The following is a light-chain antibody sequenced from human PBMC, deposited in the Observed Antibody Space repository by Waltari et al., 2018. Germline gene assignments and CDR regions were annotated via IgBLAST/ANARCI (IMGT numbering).Light chain of an antibody. V-gene: IGLV2-14*03. J-gene: IGLJ3*02. CDR2: DVS. Sequence: QSALTQPASVSGSPGQAITISCSGSTSDLGGYNYVSWYQPHPGKAPKLMIYDVSSRPSGVPNRFSGSKSGNTASLTISGLQAEDEADYYCSSFTSRSTWVFGGGTKVTVL. CDR1: TSDLGGYNY. CDR3: SSFTSRSTWV.